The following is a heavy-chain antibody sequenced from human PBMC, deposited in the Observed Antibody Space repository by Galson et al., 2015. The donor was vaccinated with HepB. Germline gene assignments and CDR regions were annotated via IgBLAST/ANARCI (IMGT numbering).Heavy chain of an antibody. CDR1: GYTFTGYY. D-gene: IGHD1-14*01. Sequence: SVKVSCKASGYTFTGYYMRWVRQAPGQGLEWMGWINPNSGGTNYAQKFQGRVTMTRDTSISTAYMELNRLRSDDTAVYYCARSERAARSYYYYGMDVWGQGTTVTVSS. CDR2: INPNSGGT. CDR3: ARSERAARSYYYYGMDV. J-gene: IGHJ6*02. V-gene: IGHV1-2*02.